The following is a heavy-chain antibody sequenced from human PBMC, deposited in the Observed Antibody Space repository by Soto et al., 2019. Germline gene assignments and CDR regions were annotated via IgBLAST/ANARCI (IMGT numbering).Heavy chain of an antibody. D-gene: IGHD1-1*01. CDR3: ARRYGSSFDY. Sequence: QVQLQESGPGLVKPSETLSLTCTVSGGSISSYYWSWIRQPPGKGLEWIGYIYYSGSTNYNPSLKSRVTISVDTSKNQFSLNLSSMPAADTAVYYCARRYGSSFDYWGQGTLVTVSS. CDR2: IYYSGST. V-gene: IGHV4-59*08. J-gene: IGHJ4*02. CDR1: GGSISSYY.